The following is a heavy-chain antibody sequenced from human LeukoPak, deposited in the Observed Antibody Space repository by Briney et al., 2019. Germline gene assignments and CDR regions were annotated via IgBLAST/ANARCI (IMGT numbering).Heavy chain of an antibody. V-gene: IGHV5-51*01. CDR2: IYPGDSDT. CDR1: GYSFTNYW. D-gene: IGHD1-26*01. Sequence: GESLKISCKGSGYSFTNYWIGWVRQLPGKGLEWMGIIYPGDSDTRYSPSFQGQVTISVDKSISTAYLQWSSLKATDTAMYYCARLGSQMFIDYWGQGTLVTVSS. J-gene: IGHJ4*02. CDR3: ARLGSQMFIDY.